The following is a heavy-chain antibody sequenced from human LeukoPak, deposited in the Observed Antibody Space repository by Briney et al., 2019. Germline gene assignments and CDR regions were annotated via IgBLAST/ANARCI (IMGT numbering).Heavy chain of an antibody. J-gene: IGHJ2*01. CDR2: MYHSGST. CDR1: GYSISSGYY. Sequence: ASETLSLTCAVSGYSISSGYYWGWIRQPPGTGLEWIGSMYHSGSTYYNPSLKSRVTISVDTSKHQFSLKLSSVTAADTAVYCCARDRGYYGDYPYRYFDLWGRGTLVTVCS. V-gene: IGHV4-38-2*02. CDR3: ARDRGYYGDYPYRYFDL. D-gene: IGHD4-17*01.